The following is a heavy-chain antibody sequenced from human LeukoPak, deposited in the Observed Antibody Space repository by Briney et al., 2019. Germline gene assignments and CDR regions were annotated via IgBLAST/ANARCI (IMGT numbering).Heavy chain of an antibody. Sequence: GGSLRLSCAASGFTFSSYGMHWVRQAPGKGLEWVAVIWYDGSNKYYADSVKGRFTISRDNSKNTLYLQMNSLRAEDTAVYYCARDLGPTWYYGMDVWGQGTTVTVSS. CDR3: ARDLGPTWYYGMDV. J-gene: IGHJ6*02. D-gene: IGHD2/OR15-2a*01. CDR2: IWYDGSNK. CDR1: GFTFSSYG. V-gene: IGHV3-33*01.